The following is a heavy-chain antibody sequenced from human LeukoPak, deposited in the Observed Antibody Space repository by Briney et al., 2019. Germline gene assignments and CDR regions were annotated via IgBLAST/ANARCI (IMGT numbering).Heavy chain of an antibody. D-gene: IGHD2-2*01. CDR2: IDPSDSYT. Sequence: GESLKISCKGSGYSFKNYRIAWVRQMPGKGLEWMGRIDPSDSYTNYSPSFQGHVTISADKSISTAYLQWSSLKASDTAMYYCARHRSLVVPAALFDYWGQGTLVTVSS. V-gene: IGHV5-10-1*01. CDR3: ARHRSLVVPAALFDY. CDR1: GYSFKNYR. J-gene: IGHJ4*02.